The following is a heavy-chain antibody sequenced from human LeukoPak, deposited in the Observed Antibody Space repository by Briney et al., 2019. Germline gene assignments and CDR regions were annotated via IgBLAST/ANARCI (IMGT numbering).Heavy chain of an antibody. CDR2: ISGSGGST. V-gene: IGHV3-23*01. J-gene: IGHJ4*02. D-gene: IGHD1-26*01. Sequence: GGSLRLSCAASGFTFSSYAMSWVRQAPGKGLEWVSAISGSGGSTYYADSAKGRFTISRDNSKNTLYLQMNSLRAEDTAVYYCAKPLGGYEWELLFDYWGQGTLVTVSS. CDR1: GFTFSSYA. CDR3: AKPLGGYEWELLFDY.